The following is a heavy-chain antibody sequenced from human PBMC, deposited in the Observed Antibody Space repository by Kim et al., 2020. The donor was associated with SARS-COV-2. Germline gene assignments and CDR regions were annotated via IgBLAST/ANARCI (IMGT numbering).Heavy chain of an antibody. J-gene: IGHJ4*02. Sequence: NPSLKSRVTISVDTSKNQFSLKLSSVTAADTAVYYCARSYGSGSPPFFDYWGQGTLVTVSS. D-gene: IGHD3-10*01. CDR3: ARSYGSGSPPFFDY. V-gene: IGHV4-59*01.